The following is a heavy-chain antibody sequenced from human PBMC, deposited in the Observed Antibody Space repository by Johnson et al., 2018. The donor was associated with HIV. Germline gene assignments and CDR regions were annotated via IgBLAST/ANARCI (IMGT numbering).Heavy chain of an antibody. Sequence: EVQLVESGGGLVQPGGSLRLSCAASGFTFSSYWMSWVRQAPGKGLEWVANIKQDGSEKYYVDSVKGRFTISRDNAKNSLYLQMNSLRAEYTAVYYCAREDTMIVMADRAFDIWGQGTMVTVSS. CDR1: GFTFSSYW. CDR3: AREDTMIVMADRAFDI. V-gene: IGHV3-7*05. J-gene: IGHJ3*02. D-gene: IGHD3-22*01. CDR2: IKQDGSEK.